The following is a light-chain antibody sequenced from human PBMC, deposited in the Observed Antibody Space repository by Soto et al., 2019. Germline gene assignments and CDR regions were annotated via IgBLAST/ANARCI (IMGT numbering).Light chain of an antibody. CDR2: DAY. CDR1: QGIGST. V-gene: IGKV3-15*01. Sequence: EIVMTQSPATLSVSPGERATLSCRASQGIGSTLAWYQQKPGQTPRLLIYDAYIRATGVPARFSASGSGTEFTLTINSLQSEDFAVYYCQKSDHLPLFGPGTKVESK. J-gene: IGKJ3*01. CDR3: QKSDHLPL.